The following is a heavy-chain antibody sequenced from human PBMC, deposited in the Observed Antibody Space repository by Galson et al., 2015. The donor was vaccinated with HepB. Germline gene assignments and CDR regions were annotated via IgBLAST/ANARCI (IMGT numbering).Heavy chain of an antibody. D-gene: IGHD2-2*03. CDR2: INAGNGNT. CDR3: ASGYCSSTSCYVGGVYYYYGMDV. CDR1: GYTFTSYA. Sequence: SVKVSCKASGYTFTSYAMHWVRQAPGQRLEWMGWINAGNGNTKYSQKFQGRVTITRDTSASTAYMELSSLRSEDTAVYYCASGYCSSTSCYVGGVYYYYGMDVWGQGTTVTVSS. J-gene: IGHJ6*02. V-gene: IGHV1-3*01.